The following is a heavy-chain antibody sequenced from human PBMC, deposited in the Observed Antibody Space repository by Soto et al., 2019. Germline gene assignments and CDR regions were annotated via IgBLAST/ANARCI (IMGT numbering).Heavy chain of an antibody. CDR3: ARDHCIGGNCYSNMGDWYFAV. CDR2: IHHSGGT. CDR1: GDSISSDNW. V-gene: IGHV4-4*02. Sequence: PSETLSLTCAVSGDSISSDNWWSWVRQSPGKGLEWLAEIHHSGGTNYNPSLTGRVSISLDRPKNQFSLKLRSVTAADTALYYCARDHCIGGNCYSNMGDWYFAVWGRGTLVTVSS. J-gene: IGHJ2*01. D-gene: IGHD2-15*01.